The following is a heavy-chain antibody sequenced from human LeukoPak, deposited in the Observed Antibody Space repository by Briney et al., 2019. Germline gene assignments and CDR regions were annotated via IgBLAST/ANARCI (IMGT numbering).Heavy chain of an antibody. CDR3: AKAASSSWPSYYYGMDV. Sequence: GGSLRLSCAASGFIFSSYSMSWVRQAPGMGLEWASVITGSGGNTYYADSVKGRFTISKDNSKNTVYLQMSSLRVDDTAVYYCAKAASSSWPSYYYGMDVWGQGTTVTVSS. J-gene: IGHJ6*02. V-gene: IGHV3-23*01. CDR1: GFIFSSYS. CDR2: ITGSGGNT. D-gene: IGHD6-13*01.